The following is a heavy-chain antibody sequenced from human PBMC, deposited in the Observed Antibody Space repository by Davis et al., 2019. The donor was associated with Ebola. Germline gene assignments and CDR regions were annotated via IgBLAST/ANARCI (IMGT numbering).Heavy chain of an antibody. V-gene: IGHV4-34*01. J-gene: IGHJ5*02. Sequence: SETLSLTCAVYGGSFSGYYWSWIRQPPGKGLEWIGEINHSGSTNYNPSLKSRVTISVDTSKNQFSLKLSSVTAADTAVYYCARGALWFGELLYGWFDPWGQGTLVTVSS. CDR1: GGSFSGYY. D-gene: IGHD3-10*01. CDR3: ARGALWFGELLYGWFDP. CDR2: INHSGST.